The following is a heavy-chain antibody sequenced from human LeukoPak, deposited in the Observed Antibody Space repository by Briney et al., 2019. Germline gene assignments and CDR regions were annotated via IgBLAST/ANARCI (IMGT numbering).Heavy chain of an antibody. CDR1: GFTFSSYA. CDR3: AKAGGVAVANLDH. J-gene: IGHJ4*02. V-gene: IGHV3-23*01. CDR2: ISSSGGTT. Sequence: GGSLRLSCAASGFTFSSYAMNWVRQAPGKGLEWVSGISSSGGTTYYADSVKGRFTISRDNAKNTVYLQMNSLRVEETAVYYCAKAGGVAVANLDHWGQGTLATVSS. D-gene: IGHD2-8*02.